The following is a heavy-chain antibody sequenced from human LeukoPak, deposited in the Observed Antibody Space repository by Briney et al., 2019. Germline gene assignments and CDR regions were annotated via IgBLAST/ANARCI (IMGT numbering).Heavy chain of an antibody. D-gene: IGHD6-13*01. CDR1: GFTVSSNY. Sequence: GGSLRLSCAASGFTVSSNYMSWVRQAPGKGLEWVSVIYSGGSTYYADSVKGRFTISGDNSKNTLYLQTNSLRAEDTAVYYCARESVSNRAAGTLGNYYYYYYGMDVWGQGTTVTVSS. CDR2: IYSGGST. J-gene: IGHJ6*02. V-gene: IGHV3-66*01. CDR3: ARESVSNRAAGTLGNYYYYYYGMDV.